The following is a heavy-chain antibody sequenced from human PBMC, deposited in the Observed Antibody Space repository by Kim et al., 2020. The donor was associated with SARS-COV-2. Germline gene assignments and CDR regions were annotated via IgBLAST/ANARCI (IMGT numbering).Heavy chain of an antibody. Sequence: STYYNPSLKSRVTRSVDTSKNQFSLKLSSVTAADTAVYYCARHERSGIDYWGQGTLVTVSS. CDR3: ARHERSGIDY. V-gene: IGHV4-39*01. D-gene: IGHD1-26*01. J-gene: IGHJ4*02. CDR2: ST.